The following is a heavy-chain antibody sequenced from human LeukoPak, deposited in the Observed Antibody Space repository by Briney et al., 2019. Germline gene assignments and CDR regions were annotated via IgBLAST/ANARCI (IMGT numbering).Heavy chain of an antibody. CDR1: GGSISSSSYY. J-gene: IGHJ4*02. CDR3: ARHGPSQGTVTTWGRFDY. D-gene: IGHD4-17*01. Sequence: SETLSLTCTVSGGSISSSSYYWGWIRQPPGKGLEWIGSIYYSGSTYYNPSLKSRVTISVDTSKNQFSLKLSSVTAADTAVYYCARHGPSQGTVTTWGRFDYWGQGTLVTVSS. CDR2: IYYSGST. V-gene: IGHV4-39*01.